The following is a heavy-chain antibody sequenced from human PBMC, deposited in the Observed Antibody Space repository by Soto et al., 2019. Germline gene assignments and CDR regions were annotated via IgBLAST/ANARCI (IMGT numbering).Heavy chain of an antibody. CDR1: GFSFSTYA. Sequence: EVQLLESGGGLVQPGGSLRLSCAASGFSFSTYAMSWVRQAPGKGLEWVSASSGSGGGTYYADSVKGRFTSSRDNSKNTRYLQMNSLRAEETAVYYCAKVSKQWLVLPTFDSWGQGTRVPVSS. J-gene: IGHJ4*02. V-gene: IGHV3-23*01. CDR2: SSGSGGGT. CDR3: AKVSKQWLVLPTFDS. D-gene: IGHD6-19*01.